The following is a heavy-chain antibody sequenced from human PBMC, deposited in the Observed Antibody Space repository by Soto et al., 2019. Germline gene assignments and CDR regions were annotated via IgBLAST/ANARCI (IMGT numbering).Heavy chain of an antibody. CDR2: IVVGSGNT. V-gene: IGHV1-58*01. CDR3: AADPSEGSGSYDY. J-gene: IGHJ4*02. D-gene: IGHD3-10*01. Sequence: ASVKVSCKASGFTFTSSAVQWVRQARGQRLEWIGWIVVGSGNTNYAQKFQERVTITRDMSTSTAYMELSSLRSEDTAVYYCAADPSEGSGSYDYWGQGTLVTVFS. CDR1: GFTFTSSA.